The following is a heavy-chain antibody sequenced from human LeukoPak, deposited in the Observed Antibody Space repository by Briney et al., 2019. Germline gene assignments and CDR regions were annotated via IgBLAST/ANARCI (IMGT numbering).Heavy chain of an antibody. J-gene: IGHJ3*02. CDR2: IYTSGST. CDR3: ARGIAVEDAFDI. D-gene: IGHD6-19*01. V-gene: IGHV4-61*02. Sequence: SETLSLTCTVSGGSISSGSYYWSWIRQPAGKGLEWIGRIYTSGSTNYNPSLKSRVTISVDTSKNQFSLKLSSVTAADTAVYYCARGIAVEDAFDIWGQGTMVTISS. CDR1: GGSISSGSYY.